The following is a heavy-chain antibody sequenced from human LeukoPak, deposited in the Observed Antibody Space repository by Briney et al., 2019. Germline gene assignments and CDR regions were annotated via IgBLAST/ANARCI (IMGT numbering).Heavy chain of an antibody. J-gene: IGHJ4*02. Sequence: ASVKVSCKASGYTFTSYDINWVRQATGQELEWMGWMNPNSGNTGYAQKFQGRVTMTRNTSISTAYMELSSLRSEDTAVYYCARGHVNSGWYNRDYWGQGTLVTVSS. CDR1: GYTFTSYD. D-gene: IGHD6-19*01. V-gene: IGHV1-8*01. CDR2: MNPNSGNT. CDR3: ARGHVNSGWYNRDY.